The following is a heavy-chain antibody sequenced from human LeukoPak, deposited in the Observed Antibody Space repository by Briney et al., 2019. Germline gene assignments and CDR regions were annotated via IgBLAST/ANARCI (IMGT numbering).Heavy chain of an antibody. CDR1: GGSIRSSYYY. CDR2: IYYSGST. J-gene: IGHJ4*02. Sequence: PSETLSLTCTVSGGSIRSSYYYWGWIRQPPGKGLEWIGYIYYSGSTYYNPSLKSRLTISVDTSKNQFSLKLSSVTAADTALYYCARSDYGDAYYFDYWGQGTLVTVSS. V-gene: IGHV4-30-4*08. D-gene: IGHD4-17*01. CDR3: ARSDYGDAYYFDY.